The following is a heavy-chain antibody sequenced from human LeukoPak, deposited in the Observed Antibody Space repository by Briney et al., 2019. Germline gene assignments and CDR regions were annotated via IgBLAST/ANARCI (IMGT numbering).Heavy chain of an antibody. CDR2: IYYSGST. CDR1: GGSISSSSYY. CDR3: ARQSGLRLGELSVNFDY. Sequence: PSETLSLTCTVSGGSISSSSYYWGWIRQPPGKGLEWIGSIYYSGSTYYNPSLKSRVTISVDTSKNQFSLKLSSVTAADTAVYYCARQSGLRLGELSVNFDYWGQGTLVTVSS. V-gene: IGHV4-39*01. J-gene: IGHJ4*02. D-gene: IGHD3-16*02.